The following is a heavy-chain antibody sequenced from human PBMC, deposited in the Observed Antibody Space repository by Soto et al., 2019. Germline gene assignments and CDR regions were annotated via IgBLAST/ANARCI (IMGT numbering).Heavy chain of an antibody. J-gene: IGHJ6*02. V-gene: IGHV1-18*01. Sequence: ASVKVCSKASGYTFTSYGISWVRQAPGQGLEWMGWISAYNGNTNYAQKLQGRVTMTTDTSTSTAYMELRSVRSDDTAVYYCARVLSLSGSGSPNYYYYGMDVWGQGTTVTVSS. CDR1: GYTFTSYG. CDR3: ARVLSLSGSGSPNYYYYGMDV. D-gene: IGHD3-22*01. CDR2: ISAYNGNT.